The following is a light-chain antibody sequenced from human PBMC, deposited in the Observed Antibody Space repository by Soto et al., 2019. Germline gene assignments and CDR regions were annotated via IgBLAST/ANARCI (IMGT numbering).Light chain of an antibody. CDR2: GAS. CDR3: QQYNTYPWT. J-gene: IGKJ1*01. CDR1: QSVSSN. V-gene: IGKV3-15*01. Sequence: EIVMTQSPATLSVSPGARAPLSCRASQSVSSNLAWYQQKPGQAPRLLIYGASTRATGIPARFSGSGSGTEFTLTISSLQSEDFAVYYCQQYNTYPWTFGQGTKVDIK.